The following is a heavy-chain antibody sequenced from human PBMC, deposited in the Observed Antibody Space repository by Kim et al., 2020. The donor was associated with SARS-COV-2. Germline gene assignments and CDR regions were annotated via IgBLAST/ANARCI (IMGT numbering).Heavy chain of an antibody. Sequence: ASVKVSCKASGYTFTSYYMHWVRQAPGQGLEWMGIINPSGGSTSYAQKFQGRVTMTRDTSTSTVYMELSSLRSEDTAVYYCARARGIAARSPPLEYWGQGTLVTVSS. D-gene: IGHD6-6*01. CDR1: GYTFTSYY. CDR3: ARARGIAARSPPLEY. CDR2: INPSGGST. J-gene: IGHJ4*02. V-gene: IGHV1-46*01.